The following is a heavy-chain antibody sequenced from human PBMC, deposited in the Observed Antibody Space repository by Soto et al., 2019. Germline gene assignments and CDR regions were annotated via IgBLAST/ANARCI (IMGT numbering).Heavy chain of an antibody. J-gene: IGHJ6*02. Sequence: GGSLRLSCAASGFTVSSNYMSWVRQAPGKGLEWVSVIYSGGSTYYADSVKGRFTISRDNSKNTLYLQMNSLRAEDTAVYYCARAGDFWSGTAPYYYYGMDVWGQGTTVTVSS. CDR3: ARAGDFWSGTAPYYYYGMDV. V-gene: IGHV3-53*01. CDR1: GFTVSSNY. D-gene: IGHD3-3*01. CDR2: IYSGGST.